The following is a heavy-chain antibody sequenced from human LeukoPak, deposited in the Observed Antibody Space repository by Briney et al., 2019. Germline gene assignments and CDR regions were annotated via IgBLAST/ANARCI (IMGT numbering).Heavy chain of an antibody. CDR3: ARDGDGSLYGMDV. J-gene: IGHJ6*02. CDR2: INHSGST. V-gene: IGHV4-34*01. Sequence: SETLSLTCAVYGGSFSGYYWSWIRQPPGKGLEWIGEINHSGSTNYNPSLKSRVTISVDTSNNQFSLKLNSVTAADTAVYYCARDGDGSLYGMDVWGQGTTVTVSS. CDR1: GGSFSGYY. D-gene: IGHD2-15*01.